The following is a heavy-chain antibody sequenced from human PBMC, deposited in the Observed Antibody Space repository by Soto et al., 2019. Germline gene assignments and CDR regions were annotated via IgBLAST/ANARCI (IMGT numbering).Heavy chain of an antibody. Sequence: GESLKISCKGSGYSFTSYWIGWVRQMPGKGLEWMGIIYPGDSDTRYSPSFQGQVTISADKSISTAYLQWSSLKASDTAMYYCARRSRDFDSSGYLSWFDPWGQGTLVTVSS. V-gene: IGHV5-51*01. CDR2: IYPGDSDT. J-gene: IGHJ5*02. CDR3: ARRSRDFDSSGYLSWFDP. CDR1: GYSFTSYW. D-gene: IGHD3-22*01.